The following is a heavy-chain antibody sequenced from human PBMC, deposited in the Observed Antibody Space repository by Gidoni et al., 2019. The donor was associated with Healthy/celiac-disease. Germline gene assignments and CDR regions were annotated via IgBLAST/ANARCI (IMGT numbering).Heavy chain of an antibody. CDR3: ARDLNPVANWGYYFDY. CDR1: GYTFTSYA. Sequence: QVQLVQSGAEVKKPGASVKVSCKASGYTFTSYAMHWVRQAPGQRLEWMGWINAGNGNTKYSQKFQGRVTITRDTSASTAYMELSSLRSEDTAVYYCARDLNPVANWGYYFDYWGQGTLVTVSS. D-gene: IGHD7-27*01. CDR2: INAGNGNT. J-gene: IGHJ4*02. V-gene: IGHV1-3*01.